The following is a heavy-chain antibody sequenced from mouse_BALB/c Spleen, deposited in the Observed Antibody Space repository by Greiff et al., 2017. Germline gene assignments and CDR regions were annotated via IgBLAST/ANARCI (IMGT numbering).Heavy chain of an antibody. V-gene: IGHV5-17*02. CDR3: ARTNYGNDY. CDR1: GFTFSSFG. CDR2: ISSGSSTI. J-gene: IGHJ2*01. Sequence: EVKLMESGGGLVQPGGSRKLSCAASGFTFSSFGMHWVRQAPEKGLEWVAYISSGSSTIYYADTVKGRFTISRDNPKNTLFLQMTSLRSEDTAMYYCARTNYGNDYWGQGTTLTVSS. D-gene: IGHD2-1*01.